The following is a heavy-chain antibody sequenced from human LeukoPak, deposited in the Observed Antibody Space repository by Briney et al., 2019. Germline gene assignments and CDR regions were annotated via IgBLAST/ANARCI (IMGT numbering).Heavy chain of an antibody. V-gene: IGHV3-30*02. D-gene: IGHD2-15*01. CDR3: AKVSSLVVVDLKYYYMDV. CDR1: GFTFSSYG. J-gene: IGHJ6*03. CDR2: IRYDGSIK. Sequence: GGSLRLSCVASGFTFSSYGMHWVRQAPGKGLEWAAFIRYDGSIKYYAESVKGRFTISRDNSKNTLYLQMNSLRGEDTAVYYCAKVSSLVVVDLKYYYMDVWGKGTTVTISS.